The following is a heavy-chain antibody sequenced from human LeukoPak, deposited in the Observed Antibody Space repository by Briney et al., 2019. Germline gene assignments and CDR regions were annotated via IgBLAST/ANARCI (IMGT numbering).Heavy chain of an antibody. CDR2: INPNSGGT. CDR3: ARDQSPGSSYYYYYMDV. Sequence: ASVKVSCKASGYTFTGYYMHWVRQAPGQGLEWMGWINPNSGGTNYAQKFQGRVTMTRDTSISTAYMELSRLRSDDTAVYYCARDQSPGSSYYYYYMDVWGKGTTVTVSS. D-gene: IGHD1-14*01. V-gene: IGHV1-2*02. CDR1: GYTFTGYY. J-gene: IGHJ6*03.